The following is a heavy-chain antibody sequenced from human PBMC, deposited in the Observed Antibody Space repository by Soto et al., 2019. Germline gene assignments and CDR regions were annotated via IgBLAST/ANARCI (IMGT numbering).Heavy chain of an antibody. D-gene: IGHD3-10*01. Sequence: SVKVSCKASGYTFSNYDMNWVRQATGQGPEWIGWVNPNDGDTGYAQKFQGRVTLTTDISTTTAYMELTSLRSEDTAIYYCAKVSRKGSAIDFDYWGQGTLITVSS. CDR1: GYTFSNYD. CDR2: VNPNDGDT. J-gene: IGHJ4*02. CDR3: AKVSRKGSAIDFDY. V-gene: IGHV1-8*01.